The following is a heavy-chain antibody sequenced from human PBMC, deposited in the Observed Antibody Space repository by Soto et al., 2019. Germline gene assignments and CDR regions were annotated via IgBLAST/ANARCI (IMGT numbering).Heavy chain of an antibody. CDR3: ARVVPAALYFDY. J-gene: IGHJ4*02. D-gene: IGHD2-2*01. V-gene: IGHV4-4*02. CDR2: IYHSGST. CDR1: GGSISSRNW. Sequence: SETLSLTCAVSGGSISSRNWWSWVRQPPGKGLEWIGEIYHSGSTNYNPSLKSRVTLPVDKSKNQFSLKLSSVTAADTAVYYCARVVPAALYFDYWGQGTLVT.